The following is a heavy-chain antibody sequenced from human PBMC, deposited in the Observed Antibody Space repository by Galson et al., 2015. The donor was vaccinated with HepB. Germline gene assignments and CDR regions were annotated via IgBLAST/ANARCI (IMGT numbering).Heavy chain of an antibody. D-gene: IGHD6-13*01. V-gene: IGHV1-18*01. Sequence: SVKVSCKASGYSFSSYGISWVRQAPGQGLEWMGRISPYNGKTDYAQNFQGRVTMTTDTSTTTAYMELRSLRSDDTAVYYCARFIQQLCDYWGQGTLVTVSS. J-gene: IGHJ4*02. CDR1: GYSFSSYG. CDR3: ARFIQQLCDY. CDR2: ISPYNGKT.